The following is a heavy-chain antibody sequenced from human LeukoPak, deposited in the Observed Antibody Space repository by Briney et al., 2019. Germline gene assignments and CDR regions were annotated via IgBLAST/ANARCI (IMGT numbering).Heavy chain of an antibody. J-gene: IGHJ5*02. CDR2: IYYSGST. Sequence: PSETLSLTCTVSGGSISSSSYYWGWIRQPPGKGLEWIGSIYYSGSTYYNPSLKSRVTISVDTSKNQFSLKLSSVTAADTAVYYCARDRLYSSSWYPSVIRNWFDPWGQGTLVTVSS. CDR1: GGSISSSSYY. D-gene: IGHD6-13*01. CDR3: ARDRLYSSSWYPSVIRNWFDP. V-gene: IGHV4-39*07.